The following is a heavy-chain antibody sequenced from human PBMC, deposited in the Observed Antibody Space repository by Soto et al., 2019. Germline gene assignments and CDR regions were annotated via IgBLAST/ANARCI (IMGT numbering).Heavy chain of an antibody. V-gene: IGHV3-33*01. J-gene: IGHJ3*01. CDR2: IWYDGSNK. CDR1: GFTFSSYG. D-gene: IGHD3-22*01. Sequence: QVQLVESGGGVVQPGRSLRLSCAASGFTFSSYGMHWVRQAPGKGLEWVAVIWYDGSNKYYADSVKGRFTISRDNSKNTLYLQMNSLRAEDTAVYYCARAWSYYNSSGYYPPWAFDFWGQGTMVTVSS. CDR3: ARAWSYYNSSGYYPPWAFDF.